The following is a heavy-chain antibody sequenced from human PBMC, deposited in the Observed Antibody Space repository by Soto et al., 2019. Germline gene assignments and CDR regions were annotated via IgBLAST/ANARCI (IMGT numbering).Heavy chain of an antibody. CDR2: IIPIFGTA. V-gene: IGHV1-69*13. CDR3: ARAKLAPLGYCSSTSCYTFLWFDP. J-gene: IGHJ5*02. CDR1: GGTFSSYA. D-gene: IGHD2-2*02. Sequence: SVKVSCKASGGTFSSYAISWVRQAPGQGLEWMGGIIPIFGTANYAQKFQGRVTITADESTSTAYMELSSLRSEDTAVYYCARAKLAPLGYCSSTSCYTFLWFDPWGQGTLVTVSS.